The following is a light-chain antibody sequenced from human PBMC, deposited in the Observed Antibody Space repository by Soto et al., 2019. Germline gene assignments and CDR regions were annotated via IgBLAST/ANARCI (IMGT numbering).Light chain of an antibody. CDR2: GAS. CDR1: QSVSNSY. V-gene: IGKV3-20*01. CDR3: QQYGGSPWS. Sequence: EIVLTQSPGTLSLSPGERATLSCRASQSVSNSYLAWYQQKPGQAPRLLIYGASSRATGIPDRFSGSGSGTEFALTISRLEPEDFAVYHCQQYGGSPWSFGQGTKVEIK. J-gene: IGKJ1*01.